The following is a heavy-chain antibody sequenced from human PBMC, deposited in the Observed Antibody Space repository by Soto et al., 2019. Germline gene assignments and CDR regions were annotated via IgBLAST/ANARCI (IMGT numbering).Heavy chain of an antibody. CDR3: ARIFSGPKEFDY. J-gene: IGHJ4*02. CDR1: GYTFTSFD. CDR2: MNPNSGNT. Sequence: GASVKVSCKASGYTFTSFDINWVRQATGQGLEWMGWMNPNSGNTGYAQKFQGRVTMTRNTSISTAYMELSSLRSEDTAVYYCARIFSGPKEFDYWGQGTLVTVSS. V-gene: IGHV1-8*01. D-gene: IGHD3-3*02.